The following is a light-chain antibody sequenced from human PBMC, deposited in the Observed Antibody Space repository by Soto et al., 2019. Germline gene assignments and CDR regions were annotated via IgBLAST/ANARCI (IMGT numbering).Light chain of an antibody. V-gene: IGKV1-33*01. CDR1: QDISNF. J-gene: IGKJ4*01. CDR3: QQYENLPLT. CDR2: DAS. Sequence: DIRMTQSPSSLSASVGDRVTITCQASQDISNFLNWYQQTPGKAPKLVIYDASTLQTGVPSRFRGSGSGTDFTFTIASLQPEDFGTYFCQQYENLPLTFGGGTTVEIK.